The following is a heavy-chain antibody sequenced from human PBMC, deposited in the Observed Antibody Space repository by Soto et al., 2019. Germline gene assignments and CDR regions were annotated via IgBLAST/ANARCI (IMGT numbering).Heavy chain of an antibody. CDR1: GGSIRSGGYY. D-gene: IGHD2-15*01. CDR2: IHYRGRT. J-gene: IGHJ4*02. V-gene: IGHV4-31*03. Sequence: QVQLQESGPGLVKPSDILSLTCNVSGGSIRSGGYYWGWIRQAPGKGLEWIGYIHYRGRTSYNPSLESRVSISLDTSGHQFSLTLTSVTAADTAVYYCARCRAAFGFDSWGQGTLVTVSS. CDR3: ARCRAAFGFDS.